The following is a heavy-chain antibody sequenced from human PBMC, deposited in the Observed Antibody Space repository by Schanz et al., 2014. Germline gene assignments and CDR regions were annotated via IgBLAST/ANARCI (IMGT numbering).Heavy chain of an antibody. CDR3: AREEGWGIAAAGPTHYYYGMDV. Sequence: EVQLVESGGGLVKPGGSLRLSCAASGFTFSSYSMNWVRQAPGKGLEWVSSISSSSSYIYYADSVKGRFTISRDNAKNSLYLQMNSLRAEDTAVYYCAREEGWGIAAAGPTHYYYGMDVWGQGTTVTVSS. J-gene: IGHJ6*02. V-gene: IGHV3-21*01. CDR2: ISSSSSYI. D-gene: IGHD6-13*01. CDR1: GFTFSSYS.